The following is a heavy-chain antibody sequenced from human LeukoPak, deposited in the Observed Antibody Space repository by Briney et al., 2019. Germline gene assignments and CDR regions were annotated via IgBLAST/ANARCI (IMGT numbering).Heavy chain of an antibody. V-gene: IGHV1-2*02. CDR3: ARRAGGNNYYFDY. Sequence: ASVKVSCKASGYTFTAYYMHWVRQAPGQGLEWVGWINPNSGGTNYAQKFQGRVTMIRDTSISTAYMELSRLRSDDTAAYYCARRAGGNNYYFDYWGQGTLVTVSS. J-gene: IGHJ4*02. D-gene: IGHD1/OR15-1a*01. CDR1: GYTFTAYY. CDR2: INPNSGGT.